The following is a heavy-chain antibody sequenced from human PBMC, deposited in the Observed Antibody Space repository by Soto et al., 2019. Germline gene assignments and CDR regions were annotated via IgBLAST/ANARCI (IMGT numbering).Heavy chain of an antibody. CDR1: GDSISTVDYF. CDR3: ARGRYCLTGRCFPNWFDS. CDR2: IYKSTTT. V-gene: IGHV4-30-4*01. D-gene: IGHD2-15*01. Sequence: SETLSLTCSVSGDSISTVDYFWAWIRQPPGQALEYIGYIYKSTTTYYNPSFESRVAISLDTSKSQFSLNVTAVTAADTAVYFCARGRYCLTGRCFPNWFDSWGQGTLVPVSS. J-gene: IGHJ5*01.